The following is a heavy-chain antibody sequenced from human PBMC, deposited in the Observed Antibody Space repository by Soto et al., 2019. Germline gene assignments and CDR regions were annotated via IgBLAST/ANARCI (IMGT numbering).Heavy chain of an antibody. CDR1: GFTFSGSA. D-gene: IGHD5-18*01. CDR2: IRSKANSYAT. CDR3: TRDVDTAMVSNATDY. Sequence: GGCLSLSCAAAGFTFSGSATHWVRQASGKGLEWVGRIRSKANSYATAYAASVKGRFAISRDDSKNTAYLQMNSLKTEDTAVYYCTRDVDTAMVSNATDYWGNETL. V-gene: IGHV3-73*01. J-gene: IGHJ4*01.